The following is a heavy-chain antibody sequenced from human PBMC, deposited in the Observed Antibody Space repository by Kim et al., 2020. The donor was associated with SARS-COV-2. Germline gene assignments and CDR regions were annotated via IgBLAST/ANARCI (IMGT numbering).Heavy chain of an antibody. CDR1: GFTFSSYW. CDR2: IKQDGSEK. Sequence: GGSLRLSCAASGFTFSSYWMSWVRQAPGKGLEWVANIKQDGSEKYYVDSVKGRFTISRDNAKNSLYLQMNSLRAEDTAVYYCARDRHYYDSSGYYLNDAFDTWGQGTMVTVSS. D-gene: IGHD3-22*01. J-gene: IGHJ3*02. CDR3: ARDRHYYDSSGYYLNDAFDT. V-gene: IGHV3-7*01.